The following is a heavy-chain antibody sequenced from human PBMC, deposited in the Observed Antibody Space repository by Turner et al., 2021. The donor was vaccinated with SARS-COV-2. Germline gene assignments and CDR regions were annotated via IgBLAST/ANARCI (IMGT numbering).Heavy chain of an antibody. CDR2: IMYDGSNK. Sequence: VQLVESGGGLFRPGGSLRLSCAASGFYFSSYGMHWVRQAPGKVLEGVSVIMYDGSNKYYADAVKGRFTISRDNSKNTLYLQMNSLRAYDTAVYYCAREAYYDSSGAFYYWGQGTLVTVSS. J-gene: IGHJ4*02. V-gene: IGHV3-33*01. CDR3: AREAYYDSSGAFYY. CDR1: GFYFSSYG. D-gene: IGHD3-22*01.